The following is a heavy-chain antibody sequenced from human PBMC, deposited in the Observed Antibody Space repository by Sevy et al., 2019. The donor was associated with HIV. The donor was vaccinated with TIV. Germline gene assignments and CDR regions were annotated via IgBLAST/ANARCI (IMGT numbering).Heavy chain of an antibody. Sequence: SGPTLVKPTQTLTLTCTFSGFSLRTSGVGVGWIHQPPGKALEWLALIYWDDDKRYSPSLKSRVTITKDTSKNQVVLTMTNIFPVDTGAYYCAHGSGFDYWGQGILVTVSS. V-gene: IGHV2-5*02. CDR1: GFSLRTSGVG. J-gene: IGHJ4*02. D-gene: IGHD3-3*01. CDR3: AHGSGFDY. CDR2: IYWDDDK.